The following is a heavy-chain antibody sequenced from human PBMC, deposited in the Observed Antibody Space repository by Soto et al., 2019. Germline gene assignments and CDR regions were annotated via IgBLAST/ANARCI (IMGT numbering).Heavy chain of an antibody. CDR1: GFTFSSYD. Sequence: GGSLRLSCAASGFTFSSYDMHWVRQATGKGLEWVSAIGTAGDTYYPGSVKGRFTISRENAKNSLYLQMNSLRAEDTAVYYCARGPSTVTTESYYYYGMDVWGQGTTVTVSS. CDR2: IGTAGDT. J-gene: IGHJ6*02. D-gene: IGHD4-17*01. CDR3: ARGPSTVTTESYYYYGMDV. V-gene: IGHV3-13*01.